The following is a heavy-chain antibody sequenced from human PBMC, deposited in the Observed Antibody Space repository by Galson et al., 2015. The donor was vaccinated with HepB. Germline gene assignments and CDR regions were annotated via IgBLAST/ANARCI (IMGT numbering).Heavy chain of an antibody. CDR2: ISSDSAYI. V-gene: IGHV3-21*01. CDR3: ASLYGGNSYYFGVDV. J-gene: IGHJ6*02. CDR1: GFSFSDFS. Sequence: SLRLSCAASGFSFSDFSMNWVRQAPGKGLEWVSSISSDSAYISYADSVKGRFTISRDNAKTSLYLQMNSLRPDDTAVYYCASLYGGNSYYFGVDVWGLGTTVTASS. D-gene: IGHD4-23*01.